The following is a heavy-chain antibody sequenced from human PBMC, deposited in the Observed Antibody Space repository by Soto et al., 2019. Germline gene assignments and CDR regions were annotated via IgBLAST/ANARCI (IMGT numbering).Heavy chain of an antibody. CDR3: ASRMTTVTNDAFDI. D-gene: IGHD4-17*01. V-gene: IGHV4-59*01. Sequence: PSETLSLTCTVSGGSISSYYWSWIRQPPGKGLEWIGYIYYSGSTNYNPSLKSRVTISVDTSKNQFSLKLSSVTAADTAVYYCASRMTTVTNDAFDIWGQGTMVTVSS. CDR2: IYYSGST. CDR1: GGSISSYY. J-gene: IGHJ3*02.